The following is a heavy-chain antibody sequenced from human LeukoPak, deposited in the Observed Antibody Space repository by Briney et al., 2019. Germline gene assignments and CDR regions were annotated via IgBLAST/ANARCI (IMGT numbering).Heavy chain of an antibody. D-gene: IGHD2-2*01. CDR1: GGSISSYY. Sequence: PSETLSLTCTVSGGSISSYYWSWIRQPAGKGLEWIGRIYTSGSTNYNPSLKSRVTMSVDTSKNQFSLKLRSVTAADTAVYYCAREEGDIVVVPAAGGEPHGALGWFDRWGQGTLVTVSS. CDR3: AREEGDIVVVPAAGGEPHGALGWFDR. J-gene: IGHJ5*02. CDR2: IYTSGST. V-gene: IGHV4-4*07.